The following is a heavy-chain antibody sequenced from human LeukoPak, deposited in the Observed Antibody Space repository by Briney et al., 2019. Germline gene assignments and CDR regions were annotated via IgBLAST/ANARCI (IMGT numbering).Heavy chain of an antibody. CDR1: GYTLTSYY. Sequence: ASEKVSCKASGYTLTSYYMHWVRQAPGQGLEWMGIINPSGGSTSYAQKFQGRVTMTRDMSTSTVYMELSSLRSEDTAVYYCARDRRYGYYDFLSSGDYYYYYMDVWGKGTTVTVSS. V-gene: IGHV1-46*01. D-gene: IGHD3-3*01. CDR2: INPSGGST. J-gene: IGHJ6*03. CDR3: ARDRRYGYYDFLSSGDYYYYYMDV.